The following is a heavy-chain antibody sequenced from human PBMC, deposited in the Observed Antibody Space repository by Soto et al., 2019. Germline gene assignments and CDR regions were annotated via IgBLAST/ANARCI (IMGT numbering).Heavy chain of an antibody. J-gene: IGHJ6*02. CDR2: INSDGSST. CDR1: GFTFSSYW. Sequence: EVQLVESGGGLVQPGGSLRLSCAASGFTFSSYWMHWVRQAPGKGLVWVSRINSDGSSTSYADSVKGRFTISRDNAKNTLYLQMNSLRAEDTAVYYCARENRGNEKLWRLTYYYYGMDVWGQGTTVTVSS. CDR3: ARENRGNEKLWRLTYYYYGMDV. V-gene: IGHV3-74*01. D-gene: IGHD5-18*01.